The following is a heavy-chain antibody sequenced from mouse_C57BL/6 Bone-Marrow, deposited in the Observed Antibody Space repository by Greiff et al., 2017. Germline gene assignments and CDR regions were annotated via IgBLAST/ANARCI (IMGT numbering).Heavy chain of an antibody. V-gene: IGHV5-9*01. CDR2: ISGGGGNT. CDR1: GFTFSSYT. D-gene: IGHD1-1*01. Sequence: DVMLVESGGGLVKPGGSLKLSCAASGFTFSSYTMSWVRQTPEKRLEWVATISGGGGNTYYPDSVKGRFTISRDNAKNTLYLQMSRLRSEYTALYYCARPFYYGISYWYFDVWGTGTTVTVSS. CDR3: ARPFYYGISYWYFDV. J-gene: IGHJ1*03.